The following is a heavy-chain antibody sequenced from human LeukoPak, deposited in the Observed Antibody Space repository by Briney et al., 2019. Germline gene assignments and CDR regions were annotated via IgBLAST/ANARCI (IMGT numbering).Heavy chain of an antibody. V-gene: IGHV4-59*08. CDR3: ARLQRGYAIYYYGMDV. J-gene: IGHJ6*02. CDR1: GGSISSYY. Sequence: SETLSLTCTVSGGSISSYYWSWIRQPPRKGLEWIGYIYYSGSTNYNPSLKSRVTISVDTSKNQFSLKLSSVTAADTAVYYCARLQRGYAIYYYGMDVWGQGTTVTVSS. CDR2: IYYSGST. D-gene: IGHD5-12*01.